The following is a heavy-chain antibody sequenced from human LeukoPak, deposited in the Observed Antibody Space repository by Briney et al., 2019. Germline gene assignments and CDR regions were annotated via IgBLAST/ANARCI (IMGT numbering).Heavy chain of an antibody. D-gene: IGHD3-16*01. CDR2: ISAYNGNT. CDR3: ARGSLSSGDYYGLDV. CDR1: GDNFSSYV. Sequence: ASVKVSCKASGDNFSSYVITWVRQAPGQGLEWMGWISAYNGNTNYAQNLQGRVTMTTDTSTRTAYMELRSLRSDDTAVYFCARGSLSSGDYYGLDVWGQGTTVTVSS. V-gene: IGHV1-18*01. J-gene: IGHJ6*02.